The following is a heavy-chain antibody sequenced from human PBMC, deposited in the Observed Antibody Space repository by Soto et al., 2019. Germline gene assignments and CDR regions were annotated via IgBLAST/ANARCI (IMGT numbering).Heavy chain of an antibody. V-gene: IGHV3-74*01. CDR2: IDTDGGGT. Sequence: DVQLVESGGGLVQPGGSLRVSCAASGFTLGSHRIHWVRQPPGKGLEWVSRIDTDGGGTSYADSVKGRFTISTDNAKNTVYLKMNGLRAEDTAVYYCATVFDLWGQGPLVTVSS. CDR1: GFTLGSHR. J-gene: IGHJ5*02. CDR3: ATVFDL.